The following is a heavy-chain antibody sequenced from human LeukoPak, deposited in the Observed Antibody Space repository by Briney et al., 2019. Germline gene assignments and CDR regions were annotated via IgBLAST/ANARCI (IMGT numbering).Heavy chain of an antibody. Sequence: PSETLSLTCTVSGGSISSSSYYWGWIRQPPGKGLEWIGSIYYSGSTYYNPSLKCRVTISVDTSKNQFSLKLSSVTAADTAVYYCARHPGDFWSGYSYYFDYWGQGTLVTVSS. J-gene: IGHJ4*02. V-gene: IGHV4-39*01. CDR1: GGSISSSSYY. D-gene: IGHD3-3*01. CDR2: IYYSGST. CDR3: ARHPGDFWSGYSYYFDY.